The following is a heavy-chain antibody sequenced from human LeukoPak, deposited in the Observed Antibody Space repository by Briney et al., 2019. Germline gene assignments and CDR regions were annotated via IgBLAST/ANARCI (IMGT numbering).Heavy chain of an antibody. Sequence: GGSLRLPCAASGFTFSSYWMHWVRQAPGKGLVWVSRINSDGSSTSYADSVKGRFTISRDNAKNTLYLQMNSLRAEDTAVYYCARLTYCSGGSCYADWYFDLWGRGTLVTVSS. CDR2: INSDGSST. CDR1: GFTFSSYW. D-gene: IGHD2-15*01. CDR3: ARLTYCSGGSCYADWYFDL. V-gene: IGHV3-74*01. J-gene: IGHJ2*01.